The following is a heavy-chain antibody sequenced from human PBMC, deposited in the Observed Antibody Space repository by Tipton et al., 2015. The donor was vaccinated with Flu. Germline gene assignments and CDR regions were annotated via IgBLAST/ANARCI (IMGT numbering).Heavy chain of an antibody. Sequence: LRLSCTVSGGSISSSSYYWTWIRQPAGKGLEWIGQIDTSGSTKYNPSLKSRVTMSLDTSKNQFSLKMSSVTAADTAMYYCARDYGDLNWFDPWGQGTPVTVSS. CDR1: GGSISSSSYY. V-gene: IGHV4-61*09. D-gene: IGHD4-17*01. J-gene: IGHJ5*02. CDR2: IDTSGST. CDR3: ARDYGDLNWFDP.